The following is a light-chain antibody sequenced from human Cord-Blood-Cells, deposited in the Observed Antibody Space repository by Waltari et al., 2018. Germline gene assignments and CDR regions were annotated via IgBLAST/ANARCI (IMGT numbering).Light chain of an antibody. V-gene: IGKV1-39*01. CDR2: DAA. CDR1: QSISSY. Sequence: DIQMTQSPYSLSASVGDRVTITCRASQSISSYLNWYQQKPVKAPKLLIYDAASLQSGVPARFSGSGSVTDLTLTISSLQPEDFAAYYCQQSYSTLRTFGQGTKVEIK. CDR3: QQSYSTLRT. J-gene: IGKJ1*01.